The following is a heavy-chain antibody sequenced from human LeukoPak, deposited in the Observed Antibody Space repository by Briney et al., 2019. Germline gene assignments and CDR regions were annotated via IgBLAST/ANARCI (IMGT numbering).Heavy chain of an antibody. V-gene: IGHV3-7*01. CDR1: GFTFSGYW. CDR2: IKQDGSEE. D-gene: IGHD2-2*01. J-gene: IGHJ6*03. CDR3: ARMVFPYCTSTRCSDYYYYYMDV. Sequence: GGSLRLSCAASGFTFSGYWMSWVRQAPGKGLEWVANIKQDGSEEYYVDSVKGRFTISRDNAKNSLYLHMNGLRAEDTAVYYCARMVFPYCTSTRCSDYYYYYMDVWGKGTTVTVS.